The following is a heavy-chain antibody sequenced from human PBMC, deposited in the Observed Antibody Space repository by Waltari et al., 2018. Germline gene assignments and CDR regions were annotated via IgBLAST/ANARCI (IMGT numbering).Heavy chain of an antibody. CDR2: IYLGDLDT. Sequence: VKVVQSGAEVKKPGESLKISCKVSGNNLNTFWITWVRRMPGKGLEWMGAIYLGDLDTRYSPPFRGHVTISADKSIHTAYLQLESLKISDTAIYFCASGDHFVFDSWGQGSLVTVS. J-gene: IGHJ4*02. D-gene: IGHD7-27*01. CDR3: ASGDHFVFDS. CDR1: GNNLNTFW. V-gene: IGHV5-51*01.